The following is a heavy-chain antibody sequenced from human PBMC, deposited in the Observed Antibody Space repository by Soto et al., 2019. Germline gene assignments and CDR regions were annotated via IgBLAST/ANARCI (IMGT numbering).Heavy chain of an antibody. CDR1: GFTFSSYA. CDR3: AKDPFIRSWTKYFDY. D-gene: IGHD6-13*01. Sequence: EVQLLESGGGLVQPGGSLRLSCAASGFTFSSYAMSWVRQAPGKGLEWVSAISGSGGSTYYADSVKGRFTISRDNSKNTLYLQMNSLRAEDSAVYYCAKDPFIRSWTKYFDYWGPGTLVTVSS. CDR2: ISGSGGST. J-gene: IGHJ4*02. V-gene: IGHV3-23*01.